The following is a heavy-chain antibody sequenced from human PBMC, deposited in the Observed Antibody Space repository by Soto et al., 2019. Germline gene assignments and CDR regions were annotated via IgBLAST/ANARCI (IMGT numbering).Heavy chain of an antibody. J-gene: IGHJ4*02. CDR1: GFTVSNNY. D-gene: IGHD3-16*01. CDR2: IYSGGYT. Sequence: EVQLVESGGGLIQPGGSLRLPCAVSGFTVSNNYMSWVRQAPGKGLEGVSVIYSGGYTAYGDSVKGRFTISRDNSKNTFFLQRKSRRAGPRAGFYWGTLGGGGGYWGQGTLVTVSS. CDR3: GTLGGGGGY. V-gene: IGHV3-53*01.